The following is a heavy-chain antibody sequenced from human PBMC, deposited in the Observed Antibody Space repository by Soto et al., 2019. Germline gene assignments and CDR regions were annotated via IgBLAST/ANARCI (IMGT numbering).Heavy chain of an antibody. V-gene: IGHV1-18*01. J-gene: IGHJ6*03. CDR2: ISAYNGNT. D-gene: IGHD1-1*01. CDR1: GYTFTSYG. Sequence: GASVKVSCKASGYTFTSYGISWVRQAPGQGLEWMGWISAYNGNTNYAQKLQGRVTMTTDTSTSTAYMELRSLRSDDTAVYYCASSPKKRDYYYYMDVWGKGTTVTVSS. CDR3: ASSPKKRDYYYYMDV.